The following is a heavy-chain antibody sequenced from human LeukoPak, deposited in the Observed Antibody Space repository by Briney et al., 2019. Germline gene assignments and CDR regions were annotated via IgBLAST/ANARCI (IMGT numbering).Heavy chain of an antibody. Sequence: ASVKVSCKASGYTFNNYGISWMRQAPGQGLEWMGWISAYNGDTNLAQKLHGRVTMTIDTATNTAYMELRSLRSDDTAVYYCARAAGRAQYGSAYFDSWGQGTLVTVSS. J-gene: IGHJ4*02. CDR1: GYTFNNYG. V-gene: IGHV1-18*01. D-gene: IGHD3-10*01. CDR2: ISAYNGDT. CDR3: ARAAGRAQYGSAYFDS.